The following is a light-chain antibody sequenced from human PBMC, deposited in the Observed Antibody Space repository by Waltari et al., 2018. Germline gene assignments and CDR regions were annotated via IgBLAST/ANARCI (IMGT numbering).Light chain of an antibody. CDR1: SNNVGNEG. V-gene: IGLV10-54*01. Sequence: QAGLTQPPSVSKDLRQTATPTCTGNSNNVGNEGAAWLQQQQGHPPKPLPYRNNNRPSGISERLAASRSGNTASLTITGLQPEDEADYYCSAWDYSLRAWVFGGGTKLTVL. CDR2: RNN. CDR3: SAWDYSLRAWV. J-gene: IGLJ3*02.